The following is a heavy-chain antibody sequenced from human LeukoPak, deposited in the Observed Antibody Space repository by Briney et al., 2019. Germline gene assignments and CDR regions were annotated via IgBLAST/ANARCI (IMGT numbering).Heavy chain of an antibody. CDR1: GYSISSGYY. Sequence: SETLSLTCTVSGYSISSGYYWGWIRQPPGKGLEWIGTIYQSGSTYYNPSLKSRVTISVDTSKNQFSLKLNSVTAADTAVYYCARGSYYCYMDVWGKGTTVTVSS. CDR2: IYQSGST. J-gene: IGHJ6*03. V-gene: IGHV4-38-2*02. CDR3: ARGSYYCYMDV.